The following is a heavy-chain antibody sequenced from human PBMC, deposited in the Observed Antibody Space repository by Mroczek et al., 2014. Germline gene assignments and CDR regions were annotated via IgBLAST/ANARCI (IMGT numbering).Heavy chain of an antibody. V-gene: IGHV4-34*01. J-gene: IGHJ4*02. Sequence: QVQLQQWGAGLLKPSETLSLTCAVYGGSFSGYYWSWIRQPQGRAGVDWGNQSVVEAPTYEPVPQESSHHISRHVQEPVTSLKLSSVTAADTAVYYCARRRYGARPVVLFDYVGHGNPGPPSP. CDR2: QSVVEAP. D-gene: IGHD6-6*01. CDR1: GGSFSGYY. CDR3: ARRRYGARPVVLFDY.